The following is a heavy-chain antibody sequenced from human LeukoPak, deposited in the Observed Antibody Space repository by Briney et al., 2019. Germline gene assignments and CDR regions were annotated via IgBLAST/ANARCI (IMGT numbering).Heavy chain of an antibody. J-gene: IGHJ4*02. CDR2: IGSSSSFI. D-gene: IGHD3-22*01. V-gene: IGHV3-21*01. CDR1: GFTFSSYS. Sequence: PGGSLRLSCAASGFTFSSYSMNWVRQAPGKGLEWVSSIGSSSSFIYYADSVKGRFTVSRDNAKNSLYLQMNSLRAEDAAVYYCARASYYYDSSGYPGYYFDYWGQGTLVTVSS. CDR3: ARASYYYDSSGYPGYYFDY.